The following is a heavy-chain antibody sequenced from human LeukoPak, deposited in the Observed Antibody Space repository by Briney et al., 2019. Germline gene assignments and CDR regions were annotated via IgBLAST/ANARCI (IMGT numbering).Heavy chain of an antibody. Sequence: PGGSLRLSCAASGFTFDDYAMHWVRQAPGKGLEWVSGISWNSGSIGYADSVKGRFTISGDNAKNSLYLQVNSLRAEDTAVYYCARASYCSSITCYTGFDYWGQGTLVTVSS. V-gene: IGHV3-9*01. J-gene: IGHJ4*02. CDR3: ARASYCSSITCYTGFDY. CDR1: GFTFDDYA. D-gene: IGHD2-2*02. CDR2: ISWNSGSI.